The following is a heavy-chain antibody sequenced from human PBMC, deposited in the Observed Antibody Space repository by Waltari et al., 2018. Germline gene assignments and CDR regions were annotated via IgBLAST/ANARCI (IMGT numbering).Heavy chain of an antibody. CDR3: AKVLNNWPDVFDV. V-gene: IGHV3-23*01. Sequence: EVQVLESGGGLIQPGGSLRLSCTASGFTFSSDAMTWVRQAPGEGLEWVSAISGSGDSTYYADSVRGHFTISGDSSRNTVWLQMSSLRVEDTAVYFCAKVLNNWPDVFDVWGQGTMVTVSS. CDR1: GFTFSSDA. CDR2: ISGSGDST. J-gene: IGHJ3*01.